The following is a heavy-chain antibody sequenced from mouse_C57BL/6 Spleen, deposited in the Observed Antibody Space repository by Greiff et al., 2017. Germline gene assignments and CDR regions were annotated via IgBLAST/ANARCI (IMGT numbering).Heavy chain of an antibody. CDR1: GYAFSSSW. J-gene: IGHJ2*01. Sequence: QVQLQQSGPELVKPGASVKISCKASGYAFSSSWMNWVKQRPGKGLEWIGRIYPGDGDTTYHGKFTGKATLTADKSSSTAYMQLSSLTSEDSAVYFGARDGSSLFDYGGQGTTLTVSS. V-gene: IGHV1-82*01. CDR2: IYPGDGDT. D-gene: IGHD1-1*01. CDR3: ARDGSSLFDY.